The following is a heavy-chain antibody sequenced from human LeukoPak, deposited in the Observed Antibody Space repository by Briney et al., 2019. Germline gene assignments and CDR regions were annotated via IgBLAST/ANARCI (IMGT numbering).Heavy chain of an antibody. CDR1: GYTSTSYA. CDR3: ARPGIAAAAPVAEYFQH. V-gene: IGHV1-3*01. D-gene: IGHD6-13*01. Sequence: ASVKVSCKASGYTSTSYAMHWVRQAPGQRLEWMGWINAGNGNTKYSQKFQGRVTITRDTSASTAYMELSSLRSEDTAVYYCARPGIAAAAPVAEYFQHWGQGTLVTVSS. CDR2: INAGNGNT. J-gene: IGHJ1*01.